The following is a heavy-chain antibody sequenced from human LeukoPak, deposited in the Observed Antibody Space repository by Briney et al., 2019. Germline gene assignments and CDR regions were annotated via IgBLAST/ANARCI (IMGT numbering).Heavy chain of an antibody. D-gene: IGHD3-9*01. V-gene: IGHV4-59*08. CDR3: ARYILTVTGYWCFDL. J-gene: IGHJ2*01. CDR1: GGSISSYY. Sequence: SETLSLTCTVSGGSISSYYWSWIRQPPGKGLEWIGYIYYSGSTNYNPSLKSRVTISVDTSKNQFSLSLNSVTAADTAVYFCARYILTVTGYWCFDLWGRGTLVTVSS. CDR2: IYYSGST.